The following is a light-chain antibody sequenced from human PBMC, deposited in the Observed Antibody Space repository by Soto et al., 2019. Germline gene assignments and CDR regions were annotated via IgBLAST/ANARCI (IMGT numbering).Light chain of an antibody. J-gene: IGLJ1*01. CDR3: QSYDSSLGYV. Sequence: QSALTQPPSVSGAPGQRVTISCPGGSSNIGAGYDVHWYQQLPGTAPKLLIYGNSNRPSGVPDRFSGSKSGTSASLAITGLQAEDEADYYCQSYDSSLGYVFGTGTKVTVL. V-gene: IGLV1-40*01. CDR2: GNS. CDR1: SSNIGAGYD.